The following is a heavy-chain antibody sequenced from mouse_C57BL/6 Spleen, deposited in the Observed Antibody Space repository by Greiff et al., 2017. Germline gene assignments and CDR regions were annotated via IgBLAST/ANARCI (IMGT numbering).Heavy chain of an antibody. CDR2: INPSNGGT. J-gene: IGHJ2*01. V-gene: IGHV1-53*01. D-gene: IGHD1-1*01. CDR1: GYTFTSYW. Sequence: VQLQQPGTELVKPGASVKLSCKASGYTFTSYWMHWVKQRPGHGLEWIGNINPSNGGTTYNEKFKSKATLTVDKSSSTAYMKLSSLQSEDSAVYYWERSRGHYYGSSWGDYWGKGTTLTVSS. CDR3: ERSRGHYYGSSWGDY.